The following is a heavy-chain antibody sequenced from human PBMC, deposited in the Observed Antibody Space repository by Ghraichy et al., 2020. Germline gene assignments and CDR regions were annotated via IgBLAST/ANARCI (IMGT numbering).Heavy chain of an antibody. D-gene: IGHD2-2*03. CDR3: ARPRGYCSSTSCLSNTGRRYYFDY. V-gene: IGHV4-34*01. CDR1: GGSFSGYY. CDR2: INHSGST. J-gene: IGHJ4*02. Sequence: SETLSLTCAVYGGSFSGYYWSWIRQPPGKGLEWIGEINHSGSTNYNPSLKSRVTISVDTSKNQFSLKLSSVTAADTAVYYCARPRGYCSSTSCLSNTGRRYYFDYWGQGTLVTVSS.